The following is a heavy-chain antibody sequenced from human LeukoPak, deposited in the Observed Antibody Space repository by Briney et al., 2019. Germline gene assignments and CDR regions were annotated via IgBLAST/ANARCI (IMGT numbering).Heavy chain of an antibody. D-gene: IGHD2-15*01. CDR2: IIPIFGTA. J-gene: IGHJ4*02. Sequence: SVKVSCKASGGTFSNYAISWVRQAPGQGLEWMGGIIPIFGTANYAQKFQGRVTITADESTSTAYMELSSLRSEDTAVYYCARDIVVVVAAEEEYYFDYWGQGTLVTVSS. CDR1: GGTFSNYA. V-gene: IGHV1-69*13. CDR3: ARDIVVVVAAEEEYYFDY.